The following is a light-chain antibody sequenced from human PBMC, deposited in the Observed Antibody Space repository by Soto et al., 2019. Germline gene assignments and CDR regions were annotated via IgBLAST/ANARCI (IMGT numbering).Light chain of an antibody. CDR3: QQSYSSPWT. Sequence: DIPITQSPSPLAASLRDSVTLTCRASQNIRNYLNWYQQKPGRAPKILIYAASSLQSGVPSRFSGGGSGTDFTLTITSLQPEDFATYYCQQSYSSPWTFGQGTKVDIK. J-gene: IGKJ1*01. CDR2: AAS. CDR1: QNIRNY. V-gene: IGKV1-39*01.